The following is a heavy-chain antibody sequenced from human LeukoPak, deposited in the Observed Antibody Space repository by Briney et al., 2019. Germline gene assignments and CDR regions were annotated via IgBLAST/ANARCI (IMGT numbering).Heavy chain of an antibody. J-gene: IGHJ5*02. CDR1: GDSVSSYF. V-gene: IGHV4-59*08. CDR3: ARQYCSGGSCYLFDP. D-gene: IGHD2-15*01. Sequence: SETLSLTCTVSGDSVSSYFWSWIRQPPGKGLEWIGYIYYSGSTNYNPSLKSRVTISVDTSKNQFSLKLSSVTAADTAVYYCARQYCSGGSCYLFDPWGQGTLVTVSS. CDR2: IYYSGST.